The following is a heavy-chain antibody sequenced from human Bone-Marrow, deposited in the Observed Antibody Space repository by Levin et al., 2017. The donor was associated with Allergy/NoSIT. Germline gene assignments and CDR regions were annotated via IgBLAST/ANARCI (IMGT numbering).Heavy chain of an antibody. CDR2: ISYDGSNR. CDR1: GFIFRSYA. Sequence: LSLTCAASGFIFRSYAMHWVRQAPGKGLEWVADISYDGSNRYYADSVKGRFTISRDNSKNTLYLQMSSLRAEDTALYYCARFLLSEYYFDSWGQGTLVTVSS. V-gene: IGHV3-30*04. D-gene: IGHD3-16*02. CDR3: ARFLLSEYYFDS. J-gene: IGHJ4*02.